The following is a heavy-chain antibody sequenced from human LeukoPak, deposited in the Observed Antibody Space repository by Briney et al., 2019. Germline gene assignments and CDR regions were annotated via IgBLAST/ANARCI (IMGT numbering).Heavy chain of an antibody. D-gene: IGHD3-10*01. V-gene: IGHV1-8*02. CDR2: MNPNSGTT. CDR3: ARAEWSGDYYYYGMDV. J-gene: IGHJ6*02. Sequence: GASVKVSCKASGYTFTSYDINWVRQATGQGLEWMGGMNPNSGTTGYAQKFQGRVTMTRNKSISTAYMELSSLRSEDTAVYYCARAEWSGDYYYYGMDVWGQGTTVTVSS. CDR1: GYTFTSYD.